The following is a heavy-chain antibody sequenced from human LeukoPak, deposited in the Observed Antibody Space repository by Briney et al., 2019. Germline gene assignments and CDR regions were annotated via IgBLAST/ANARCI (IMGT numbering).Heavy chain of an antibody. CDR3: AREARRERRGYGMDV. J-gene: IGHJ6*02. D-gene: IGHD1-1*01. V-gene: IGHV5-51*01. CDR2: IYPGDSDA. CDR1: GYSFTTYW. Sequence: GESLKISCKGSGYSFTTYWLVWVRQMPGKGLEWMGIIYPGDSDARYSPSFQGQVTISADKSISTAYLQWSGLKASDTAMYYCAREARRERRGYGMDVWGQGTTVTVSS.